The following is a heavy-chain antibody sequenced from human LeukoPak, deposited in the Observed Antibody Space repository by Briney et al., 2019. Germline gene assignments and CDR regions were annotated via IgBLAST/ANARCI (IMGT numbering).Heavy chain of an antibody. Sequence: GASVKVSCKASGYTFTGYYMHWVRHAPGQGLEWMGWINPNSGGTNYAQKFQGRVTMTRDTSISTAYMELSRLRSDDTAVYYCARDRGHRSNLDWFDPWGQGTLVTVSS. J-gene: IGHJ5*02. CDR3: ARDRGHRSNLDWFDP. D-gene: IGHD2-2*01. V-gene: IGHV1-2*02. CDR2: INPNSGGT. CDR1: GYTFTGYY.